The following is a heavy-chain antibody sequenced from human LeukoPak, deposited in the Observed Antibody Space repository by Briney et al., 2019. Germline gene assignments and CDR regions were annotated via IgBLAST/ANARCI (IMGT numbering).Heavy chain of an antibody. J-gene: IGHJ4*02. Sequence: ASVKVSCKVSGYTLTELSMHWVRQAPGKGLEWMGGFDPEDGETIYAQKFQGRVTMTEDTSTDTAYMELSSLRSEDTAVYYCATATSYTTVVPNWGQGTLVTASS. CDR3: ATATSYTTVVPN. D-gene: IGHD4-23*01. V-gene: IGHV1-24*01. CDR1: GYTLTELS. CDR2: FDPEDGET.